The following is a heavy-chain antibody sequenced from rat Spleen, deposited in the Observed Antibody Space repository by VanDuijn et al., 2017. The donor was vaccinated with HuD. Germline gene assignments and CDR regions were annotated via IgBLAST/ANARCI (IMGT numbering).Heavy chain of an antibody. J-gene: IGHJ2*01. CDR1: GFSLSSYG. Sequence: QVQLKESGPGLVQPSQTLSLTCTVSGFSLSSYGVIWVRQPPGKGLEWMGVIWGNGNTNYNSALKSRLSISRDTSKSQVFLKMNNLQTEDTDMYFCARGGTGGGGFAYWGQGVMVTVSS. CDR3: ARGGTGGGGFAY. CDR2: IWGNGNT. V-gene: IGHV2S61*01. D-gene: IGHD1-11*01.